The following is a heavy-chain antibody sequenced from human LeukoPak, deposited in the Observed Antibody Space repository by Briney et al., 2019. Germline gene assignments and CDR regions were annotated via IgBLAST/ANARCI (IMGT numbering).Heavy chain of an antibody. CDR2: MDSSGSI. D-gene: IGHD3-22*01. J-gene: IGHJ5*02. V-gene: IGHV4-59*01. CDR3: TRGYYEPFDR. CDR1: GGSISSSY. Sequence: SETLSLTCTVAGGSISSSYWNWIRQSPGKGLEWIGNMDSSGSIKYNPSLRSRVTMSLDTSKYQVSLKLRSVTAADTATYYCTRGYYEPFDRWGQGTLVIVSS.